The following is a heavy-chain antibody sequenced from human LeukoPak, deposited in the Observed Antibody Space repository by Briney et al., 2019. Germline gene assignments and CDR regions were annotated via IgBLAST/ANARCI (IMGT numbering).Heavy chain of an antibody. CDR2: IYYGGST. CDR1: GGSISSYY. V-gene: IGHV4-59*01. Sequence: PSETLSLTCTVSGGSISSYYWSWIRQPPGKGLEWIGYIYYGGSTNYNPSLKSRVTISVDTSKNQFSLKLSSVTAADTAVYYCASYPYGSGSYNFDYWGQGTLVTVSS. CDR3: ASYPYGSGSYNFDY. D-gene: IGHD3-10*01. J-gene: IGHJ4*02.